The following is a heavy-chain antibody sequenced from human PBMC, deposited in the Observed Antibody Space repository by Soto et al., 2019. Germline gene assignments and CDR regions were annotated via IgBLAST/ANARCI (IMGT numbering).Heavy chain of an antibody. Sequence: ASVKVSCKASGYTFTSYAMHWVRQAPGQRLEWMGWINAGNGNTKYSQKFQGRVTITRDTSASTAYMELSSLRSEDTAVYYCARESGSYPLGYYYGMDVWGQGTTVTVSS. CDR2: INAGNGNT. V-gene: IGHV1-3*01. J-gene: IGHJ6*02. CDR1: GYTFTSYA. D-gene: IGHD1-26*01. CDR3: ARESGSYPLGYYYGMDV.